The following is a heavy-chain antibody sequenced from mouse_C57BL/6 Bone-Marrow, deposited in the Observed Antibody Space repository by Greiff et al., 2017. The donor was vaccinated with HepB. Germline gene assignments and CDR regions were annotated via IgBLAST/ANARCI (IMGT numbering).Heavy chain of an antibody. V-gene: IGHV1-55*01. CDR2: IYPGSGST. J-gene: IGHJ1*03. D-gene: IGHD1-1*01. CDR3: ASPSYGSSNWYFDV. Sequence: VQLQQPGAELVKPGASVKMSCKASGYTFTSYWITWVKQRPGQGLEWIGDIYPGSGSTNYNEKFKSKATLTVYTSSSTAYMQLSSLTSEDSAVYYCASPSYGSSNWYFDVWGTGTTVTVSS. CDR1: GYTFTSYW.